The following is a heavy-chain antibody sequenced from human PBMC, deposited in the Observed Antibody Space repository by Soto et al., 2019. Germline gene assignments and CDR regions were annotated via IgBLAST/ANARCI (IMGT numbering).Heavy chain of an antibody. CDR3: GRDDYSDYTEDVFEP. J-gene: IGHJ3*01. CDR1: GGTFSSDT. V-gene: IGHV1-69*08. Sequence: QVQLVQSGAEVKTPGSSVKVSCKASGGTFSSDTVSWVRQAPGQGLEWMGRIIPMFDMSEYADKFQGRATITADESATTVSMKWSSLTSDDTAMYFCGRDDYSDYTEDVFEPGGQGTVVTVS. CDR2: IIPMFDMS. D-gene: IGHD4-17*01.